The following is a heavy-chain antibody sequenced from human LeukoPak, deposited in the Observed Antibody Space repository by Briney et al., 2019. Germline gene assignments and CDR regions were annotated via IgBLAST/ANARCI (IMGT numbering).Heavy chain of an antibody. V-gene: IGHV3-15*01. CDR1: GFTFSSYG. CDR2: IKSKTDGGTT. Sequence: PGGSLRLSCAASGFTFSSYGMHWVRQAPGKGLEWVGRIKSKTDGGTTDYAAPVKGRFTISRDDSKNTLYLQMNSLKTEDTAVYYCTTDHGTRYYYGMDVWGQGTTVTVSS. D-gene: IGHD5-24*01. J-gene: IGHJ6*02. CDR3: TTDHGTRYYYGMDV.